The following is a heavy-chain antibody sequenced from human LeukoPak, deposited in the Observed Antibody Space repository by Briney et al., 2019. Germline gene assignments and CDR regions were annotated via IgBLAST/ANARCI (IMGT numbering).Heavy chain of an antibody. CDR1: GGSISSYY. D-gene: IGHD4-23*01. CDR3: ARADTVVINYFDH. V-gene: IGHV4-59*12. CDR2: IYYSGST. Sequence: SETLSLTCTVSGGSISSYYWSWIRQPPGKGLEWIGYIYYSGSTNYNPSLKSRVTISVDTSKNQFSLKLSSVTAADTAVYYCARADTVVINYFDHWGQGTLVTVSS. J-gene: IGHJ4*02.